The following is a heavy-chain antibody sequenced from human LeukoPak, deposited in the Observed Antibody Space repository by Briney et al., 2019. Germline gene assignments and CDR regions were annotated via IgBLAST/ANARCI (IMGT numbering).Heavy chain of an antibody. V-gene: IGHV4-38-2*01. Sequence: SETLPLTCDVSRYSTNTGFYWGWIRRPPGKGLEWIASIYHSGSTYYNPSLKSRATISVDASENQFSLKVTSVTAADTAVYYCASRVTVAAAKNFDSWGQGTVVTVSS. J-gene: IGHJ4*02. D-gene: IGHD2-2*01. CDR2: IYHSGST. CDR3: ASRVTVAAAKNFDS. CDR1: RYSTNTGFY.